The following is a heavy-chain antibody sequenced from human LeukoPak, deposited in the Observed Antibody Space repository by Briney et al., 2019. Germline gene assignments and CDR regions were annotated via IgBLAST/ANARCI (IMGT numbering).Heavy chain of an antibody. V-gene: IGHV4-34*01. CDR1: GGPFSGYF. J-gene: IGHJ4*02. CDR3: ARRYYYNLGSFPFDF. Sequence: SETLSLTCAVTGGPFSGYFWSWIRQSSGKGLEWIGEIHNSGTTNYNPSLNSRVTISEDTSKNQFYLNLSSVTAADTAVYYCARRYYYNLGSFPFDFWGQGTLVTVSS. CDR2: IHNSGTT. D-gene: IGHD3-10*01.